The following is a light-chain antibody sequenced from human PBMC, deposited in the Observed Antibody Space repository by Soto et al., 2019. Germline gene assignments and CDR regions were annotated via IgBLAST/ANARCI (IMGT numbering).Light chain of an antibody. CDR1: QSISSW. Sequence: DIRMTQSPSTLSASVGDRVTITCRASQSISSWLAWYQQKPGKAPKLLIYKASSLESGVPSRFSGSGSGTEFTLTISSLQPDDFATYYCQQSFTFGPGTKVDIK. CDR2: KAS. J-gene: IGKJ3*01. V-gene: IGKV1-5*03. CDR3: QQSFT.